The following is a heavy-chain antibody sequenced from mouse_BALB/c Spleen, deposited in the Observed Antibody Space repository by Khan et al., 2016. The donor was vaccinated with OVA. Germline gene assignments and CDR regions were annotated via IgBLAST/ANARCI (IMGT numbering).Heavy chain of an antibody. J-gene: IGHJ1*01. CDR3: ARPGDCQGLDV. V-gene: IGHV4-1*02. CDR2: INPDSSTI. D-gene: IGHD3-3*01. CDR1: GFDFSRYW. Sequence: EVKLLESGGGLVQPGGSLKLSCAASGFDFSRYWMSWVRQAPGKGLEWIGEINPDSSTINYTPSLKDKFLISRDNAKNTLYLQLSTVRTEDTALYYCARPGDCQGLDVGGAGTTVTVSS.